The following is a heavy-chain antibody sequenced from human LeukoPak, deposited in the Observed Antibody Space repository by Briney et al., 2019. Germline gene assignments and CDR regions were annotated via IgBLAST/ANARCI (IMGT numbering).Heavy chain of an antibody. Sequence: PSETLSLTCTVSGGSISSYYWSWIRQPPGKGLEWIGYIYYSGSTNYNSSLKSGVSISVEKSKNQSSLKLSAVTAADTAVYYCARAHCSSTSCYSYYYYGMDVWGQGTTVTVSS. J-gene: IGHJ6*02. V-gene: IGHV4-59*01. CDR1: GGSISSYY. CDR3: ARAHCSSTSCYSYYYYGMDV. D-gene: IGHD2-2*01. CDR2: IYYSGST.